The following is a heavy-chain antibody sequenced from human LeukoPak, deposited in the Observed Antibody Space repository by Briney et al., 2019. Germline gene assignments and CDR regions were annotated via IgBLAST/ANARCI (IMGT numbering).Heavy chain of an antibody. CDR3: ARGALVGSTPLYSDAFDV. J-gene: IGHJ3*01. CDR2: IISLLQTP. V-gene: IGHV1-69*05. Sequence: SVKVSCKASGGTFSSFAISWLRQAPGQGLEWVGGIISLLQTPNYAQQFQGKVTITTDDSTSTAYMELSGLRSEDTAVYYCARGALVGSTPLYSDAFDVWGQGTRVIVSS. CDR1: GGTFSSFA. D-gene: IGHD1-26*01.